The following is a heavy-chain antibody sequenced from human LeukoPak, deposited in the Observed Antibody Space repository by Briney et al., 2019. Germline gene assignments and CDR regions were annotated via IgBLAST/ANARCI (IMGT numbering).Heavy chain of an antibody. CDR1: GFTFSSYG. D-gene: IGHD3-10*01. Sequence: GGSLRLSCAASGFTFSSYGMHWVRQAPGKGLEWVAFIRYDGGNKYYADSVKGRFTISRDNSKNTLYLQMNSLRAEDTAVYYCAKALSGGEQRDAFDIWGQRTMVTVSS. CDR2: IRYDGGNK. J-gene: IGHJ3*02. V-gene: IGHV3-30*02. CDR3: AKALSGGEQRDAFDI.